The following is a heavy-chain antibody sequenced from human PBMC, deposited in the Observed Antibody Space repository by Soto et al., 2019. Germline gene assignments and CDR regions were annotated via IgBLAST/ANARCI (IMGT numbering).Heavy chain of an antibody. Sequence: ASVKVSCKASGYTFTSYYMHWVRQAPGQGLEWMGIINPSGGSTSYAQKFQGRVTMTRDTSTSTVYMELSSLRSEDTAVYYCARGGTVGYYYYGMDVWGQGTTVTVSS. CDR1: GYTFTSYY. CDR3: ARGGTVGYYYYGMDV. D-gene: IGHD4-4*01. V-gene: IGHV1-46*01. CDR2: INPSGGST. J-gene: IGHJ6*02.